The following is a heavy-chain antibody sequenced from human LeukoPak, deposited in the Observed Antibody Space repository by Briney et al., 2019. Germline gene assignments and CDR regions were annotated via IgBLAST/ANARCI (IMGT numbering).Heavy chain of an antibody. CDR1: GFTFSTYG. CDR2: ISYDERNK. J-gene: IGHJ4*02. Sequence: GGSLRLSCAASGFTFSTYGMHWVRQAPGKGLEWVAVISYDERNKFYADSVKGRFTISRDNSKNMLYLQMNSLRAEDTAVFYCAKDRRLEGPTAFDYWGQGTLVTVSS. CDR3: AKDRRLEGPTAFDY. D-gene: IGHD4-11*01. V-gene: IGHV3-30*18.